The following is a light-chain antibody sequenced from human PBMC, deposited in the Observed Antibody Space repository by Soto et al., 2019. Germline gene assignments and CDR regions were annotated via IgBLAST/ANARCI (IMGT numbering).Light chain of an antibody. Sequence: QSVLTQPPSASGSPGQPVTISCTGSSSDVGGYNYVSWYQQHPGKAPKLMIYEVSKRPSGVPDRFSGSKSGNTASLTVSGLQPEDEADYYCSSYAGSNNLVFGGGTKLTVL. CDR3: SSYAGSNNLV. V-gene: IGLV2-8*01. CDR1: SSDVGGYNY. CDR2: EVS. J-gene: IGLJ2*01.